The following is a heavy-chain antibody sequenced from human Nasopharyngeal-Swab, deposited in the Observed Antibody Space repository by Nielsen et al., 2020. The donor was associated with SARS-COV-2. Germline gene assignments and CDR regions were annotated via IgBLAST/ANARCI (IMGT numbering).Heavy chain of an antibody. Sequence: LKISCAASGFTLDDYAMHWVRQAPGKGLEWVSGISWNSGSIGYADSVKGRFTISRDNAKNSLYLQMNSLRAEDTALYYCAKDTMDTAMVMDVWGQGTTVTVSS. V-gene: IGHV3-9*01. CDR3: AKDTMDTAMVMDV. J-gene: IGHJ6*02. CDR1: GFTLDDYA. CDR2: ISWNSGSI. D-gene: IGHD5-18*01.